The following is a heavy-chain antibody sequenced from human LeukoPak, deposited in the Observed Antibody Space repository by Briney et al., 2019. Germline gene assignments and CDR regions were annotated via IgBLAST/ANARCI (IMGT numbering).Heavy chain of an antibody. J-gene: IGHJ4*02. CDR3: ARDSDYYDSRGNFDY. D-gene: IGHD3-22*01. CDR1: GFTFSSYW. CDR2: IKQDGSEK. V-gene: IGHV3-7*01. Sequence: GGSLRLSCAASGFTFSSYWMSWVRQAPGKGLEWVANIKQDGSEKYYVDSVKGRFTISRDNAKNSLYLQMNSLRAEDTAVYYCARDSDYYDSRGNFDYWGQGTLVTVSS.